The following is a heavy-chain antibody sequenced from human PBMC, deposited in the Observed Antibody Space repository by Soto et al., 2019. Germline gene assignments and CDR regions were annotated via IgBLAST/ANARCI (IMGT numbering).Heavy chain of an antibody. V-gene: IGHV3-48*02. CDR3: ATGYCRSDNCHFTH. CDR1: GFNFHTYT. J-gene: IGHJ4*02. CDR2: ISGTSETI. Sequence: VQLVESGGGVVQPGRSLRLSCAASGFNFHTYTMTWVRQAPGKGLEWVSYISGTSETIFYADSVKGRFTISRDNAKNSLYLQLNSLRDEETAVYYCATGYCRSDNCHFTHWGQGTLVTVSS. D-gene: IGHD2-2*03.